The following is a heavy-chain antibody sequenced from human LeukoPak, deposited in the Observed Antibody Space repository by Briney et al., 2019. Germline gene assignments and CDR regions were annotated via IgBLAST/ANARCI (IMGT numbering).Heavy chain of an antibody. CDR3: ARGIHQRYSSSWPLDY. D-gene: IGHD6-13*01. V-gene: IGHV4-39*07. Sequence: SETLSLTCTVSGDSISSRNYYWAWIRQPPGKGLEWIGSIFYSGDTYNNPSLKSRVTISVDTSKNQFSLKLSSVTAADTAVYYCARGIHQRYSSSWPLDYWGQGTLVTVSS. CDR1: GDSISSRNYY. CDR2: IFYSGDT. J-gene: IGHJ4*02.